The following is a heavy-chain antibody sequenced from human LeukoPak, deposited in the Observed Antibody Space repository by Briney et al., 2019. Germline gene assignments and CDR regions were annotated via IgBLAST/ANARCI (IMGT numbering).Heavy chain of an antibody. Sequence: SETLSLTCTVSGVSISSSSYYWGWIRQPPGKGLEWIGIIYYSGNTYYNPSLKSRVTISVDTSKHQFSLKLSSVTATDTAVYYCASLRSGTGTFDPWGQGTLVTVSS. J-gene: IGHJ5*02. CDR3: ASLRSGTGTFDP. V-gene: IGHV4-39*01. CDR1: GVSISSSSYY. CDR2: IYYSGNT. D-gene: IGHD4-17*01.